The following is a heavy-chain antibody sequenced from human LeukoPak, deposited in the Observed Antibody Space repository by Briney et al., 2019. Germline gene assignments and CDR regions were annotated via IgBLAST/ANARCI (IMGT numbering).Heavy chain of an antibody. V-gene: IGHV4-4*07. D-gene: IGHD4-17*01. CDR2: IYTSGST. CDR3: ARLLVTTRDWYFDL. J-gene: IGHJ2*01. CDR1: GGSISSYY. Sequence: PSETLSLTCTVSGGSISSYYWNWIRQPPGKGLEWIGRIYTSGSTNYNPSLKSRVTMSVDTSKNQFSLKLSSVTAADTAVYYCARLLVTTRDWYFDLWGRGTLVTVSS.